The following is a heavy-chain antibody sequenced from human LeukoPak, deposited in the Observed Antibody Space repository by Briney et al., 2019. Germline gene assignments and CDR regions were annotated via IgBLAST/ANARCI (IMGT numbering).Heavy chain of an antibody. J-gene: IGHJ4*02. CDR1: GFTFSDYY. CDR2: ISSSGSTI. V-gene: IGHV3-11*01. Sequence: NPGGSLRLSCAASGFTFSDYYMSWIRQAPGKGLEWVSYISSSGSTIYYADSVKGRFTISRDNAKNSLYLQMNSLRAEDTAVYYCARDLVAVAGSHNDYWGQGALVTVSS. D-gene: IGHD6-19*01. CDR3: ARDLVAVAGSHNDY.